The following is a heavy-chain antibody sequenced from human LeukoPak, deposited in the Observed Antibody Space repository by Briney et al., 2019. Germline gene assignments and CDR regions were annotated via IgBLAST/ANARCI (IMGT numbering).Heavy chain of an antibody. D-gene: IGHD1-26*01. CDR1: GFTFGDYG. CDR3: ARGGGSYGSYYYYGMDV. J-gene: IGHJ6*02. CDR2: INWNGGST. V-gene: IGHV3-20*01. Sequence: PGGSLRLSCAASGFTFGDYGMSWVRQAPGKGLEWVSGINWNGGSTGYADSVKGRFTISRDNAKNSLYLQMNSLRAEDTALYHCARGGGSYGSYYYYGMDVWGQGTTVTVSS.